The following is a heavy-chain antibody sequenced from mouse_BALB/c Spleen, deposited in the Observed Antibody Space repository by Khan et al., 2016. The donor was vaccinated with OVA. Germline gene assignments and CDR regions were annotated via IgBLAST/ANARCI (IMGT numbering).Heavy chain of an antibody. CDR2: ITSGSSTI. V-gene: IGHV5-17*02. D-gene: IGHD2-1*01. J-gene: IGHJ3*01. Sequence: EVELVESGGGLVQPGGSRKLSCAASGFTFSSFGMHWVRQAPEKGLEWVAYITSGSSTISYADTVKGRFTVSRDNPKNTLFLQMTSLGSEDTAMYYCASPGKTLAYWGQGTLVTVSA. CDR3: ASPGKTLAY. CDR1: GFTFSSFG.